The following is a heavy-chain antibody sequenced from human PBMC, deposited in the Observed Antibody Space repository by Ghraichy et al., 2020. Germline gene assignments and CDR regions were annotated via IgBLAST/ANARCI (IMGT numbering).Heavy chain of an antibody. CDR1: GYTITSHA. J-gene: IGHJ4*02. V-gene: IGHV7-4-1*02. D-gene: IGHD6-13*01. CDR3: TRGGYLMAYSSSWYVY. CDR2: IDTNTGNP. Sequence: ASVKVSCKASGYTITSHAINWVRQAPGQGLEWMGWIDTNTGNPTYAQGFTGRFVFSLDTSVNTAYPQISSLKAEDTAIYYCTRGGYLMAYSSSWYVYWGQGTLITVSS.